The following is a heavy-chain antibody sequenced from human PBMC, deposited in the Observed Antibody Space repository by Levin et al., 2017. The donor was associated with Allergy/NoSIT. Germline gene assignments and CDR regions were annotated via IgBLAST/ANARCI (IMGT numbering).Heavy chain of an antibody. D-gene: IGHD2-2*01. J-gene: IGHJ4*02. CDR3: ARGGCSSTSCLDY. Sequence: GGSLRLSCAASGFTFSRYYVHWVRQAPGKGLVWVSRITLDVTDTYYADSVKGRFTISRDNAENTLFLQMNSLRAEDTAIYYCARGGCSSTSCLDYWGQGILVTVSS. CDR1: GFTFSRYY. CDR2: ITLDVTDT. V-gene: IGHV3-74*01.